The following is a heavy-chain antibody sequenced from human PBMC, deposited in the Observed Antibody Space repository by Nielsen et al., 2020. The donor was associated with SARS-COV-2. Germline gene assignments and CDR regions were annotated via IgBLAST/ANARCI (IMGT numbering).Heavy chain of an antibody. CDR3: ARGMSSGSYFISWFDP. CDR1: GYTFTSYY. Sequence: ASVKVSCKASGYTFTSYYMHWVRQAPGQGLEWMGIINPSGGSTSYAQKFQGRVTMTRDTSTSTVYMELSGLRSEDTAVYYCARGMSSGSYFISWFDPWGQGTLVTVSS. V-gene: IGHV1-46*01. CDR2: INPSGGST. D-gene: IGHD1-26*01. J-gene: IGHJ5*02.